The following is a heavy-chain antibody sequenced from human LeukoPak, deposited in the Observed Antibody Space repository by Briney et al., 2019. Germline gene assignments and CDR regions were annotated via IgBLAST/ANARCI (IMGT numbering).Heavy chain of an antibody. V-gene: IGHV1-8*01. D-gene: IGHD6-19*01. Sequence: ASVKVSCKASGYTFTSYDINWVRQATGQGLEWMGWMNPNSGNTGYTQKFQGRVTMTRNTSISTAYMELSSLRSEDTAVYYCARHAGYSSGWYQRLDYWGQGTLVTVSS. J-gene: IGHJ4*02. CDR2: MNPNSGNT. CDR1: GYTFTSYD. CDR3: ARHAGYSSGWYQRLDY.